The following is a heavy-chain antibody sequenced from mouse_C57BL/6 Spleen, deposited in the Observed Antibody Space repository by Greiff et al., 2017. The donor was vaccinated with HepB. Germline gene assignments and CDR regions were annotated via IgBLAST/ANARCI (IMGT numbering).Heavy chain of an antibody. J-gene: IGHJ4*01. CDR3: ARSSYDGWY. CDR1: GYTFTSYW. Sequence: VQLQQPGAELVKPGASVKLSCKASGYTFTSYWMQWVKQRPGQGLEWIGEIDPSDSYTNYNQKFKGKATLTVDTSSSTAYMQLSSLTSEDSAVYYCARSSYDGWYWGQGTSVTVSS. V-gene: IGHV1-50*01. D-gene: IGHD2-3*01. CDR2: IDPSDSYT.